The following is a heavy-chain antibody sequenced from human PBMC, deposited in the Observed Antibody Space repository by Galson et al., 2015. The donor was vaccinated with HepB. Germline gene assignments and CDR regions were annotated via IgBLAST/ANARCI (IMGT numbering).Heavy chain of an antibody. J-gene: IGHJ3*01. Sequence: SLRLSCAASGFTFSNYAMNWVRQAPGKGLEWVSFTSDSGSSTDYTDSVKGRFILSRDNSRNTLSLQMDSLRAEDTALYYCAKGGFGSYGAFDLWGQGTMVTVSS. V-gene: IGHV3-23*01. CDR2: TSDSGSST. CDR1: GFTFSNYA. CDR3: AKGGFGSYGAFDL. D-gene: IGHD1-26*01.